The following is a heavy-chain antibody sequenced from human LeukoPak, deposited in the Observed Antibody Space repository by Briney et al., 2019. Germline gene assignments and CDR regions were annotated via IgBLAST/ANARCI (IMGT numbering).Heavy chain of an antibody. CDR3: AKPSRLYFDY. CDR1: GFTFSSYA. Sequence: GSLRLSCAASGFTFSSYAMSWVRPAPGEGLEWVSAISGSGGSTYYADSVKGRFTISRDNSKNTLYLQMNSLRAEDTAVYYCAKPSRLYFDYWGQGTLVTVSS. J-gene: IGHJ4*02. V-gene: IGHV3-23*01. CDR2: ISGSGGST.